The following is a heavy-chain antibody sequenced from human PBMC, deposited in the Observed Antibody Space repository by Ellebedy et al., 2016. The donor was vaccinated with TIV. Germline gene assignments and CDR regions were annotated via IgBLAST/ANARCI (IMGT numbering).Heavy chain of an antibody. V-gene: IGHV1-46*01. J-gene: IGHJ4*02. CDR1: GYTITSNY. CDR3: AKPRGYNYGHFDQ. Sequence: AASVKVSCKAFGYTITSNYMHWARQAPGQGLEWMGQINPSGGSTTYAQKFQGRVTMTTDTSTSTVYMELSSLRSEDTAVYYCAKPRGYNYGHFDQWGQGTLVTVSS. CDR2: INPSGGST. D-gene: IGHD5-18*01.